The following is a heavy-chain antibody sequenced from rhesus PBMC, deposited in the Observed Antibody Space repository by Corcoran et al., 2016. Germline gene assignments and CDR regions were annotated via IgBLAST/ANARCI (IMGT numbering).Heavy chain of an antibody. Sequence: QVQLQESGPGLVKPSETLSLTCAVSGGSISSSHWLSWIRPSPGKGREWMGYIYGGSGSTSYNPSLKSRVTISTDTSKNQFSLKLSSVTAADTAVYYCARRYSSGWLYFDYWGQGVLVTVSS. CDR2: IYGGSGST. V-gene: IGHV4S7*01. CDR1: GGSISSSHW. J-gene: IGHJ4*01. CDR3: ARRYSSGWLYFDY. D-gene: IGHD6-31*01.